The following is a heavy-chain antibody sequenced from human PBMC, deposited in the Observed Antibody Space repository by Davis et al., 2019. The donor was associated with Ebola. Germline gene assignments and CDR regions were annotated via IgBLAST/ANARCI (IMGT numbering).Heavy chain of an antibody. Sequence: GESLKISCAASGFTFSSYSMNWVRQAPGKGLEWVSSISSSSSYIYYADSVKGRFTISRDNAKNSLYLQMNSLRAEDTAVYYCARERGGIAPFDYWGQGTLVTVSS. CDR2: ISSSSSYI. CDR1: GFTFSSYS. J-gene: IGHJ4*02. CDR3: ARERGGIAPFDY. V-gene: IGHV3-21*01. D-gene: IGHD6-13*01.